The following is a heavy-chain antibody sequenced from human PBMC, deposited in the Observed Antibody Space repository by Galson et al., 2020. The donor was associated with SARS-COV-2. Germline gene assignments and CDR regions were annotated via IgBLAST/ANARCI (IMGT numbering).Heavy chain of an antibody. CDR1: GFTFSSYA. Sequence: HGESLKISCAASGFTFSSYAMHWVRQAPGKGLEWVAVISYDGSNKYYADSVKGRFTISRDNSKNTLYLQMNSLRAEDTAVYYCARAPLGYCTNGVCYMDYWGQGTLVTVSS. D-gene: IGHD2-8*01. J-gene: IGHJ4*02. V-gene: IGHV3-30*01. CDR3: ARAPLGYCTNGVCYMDY. CDR2: ISYDGSNK.